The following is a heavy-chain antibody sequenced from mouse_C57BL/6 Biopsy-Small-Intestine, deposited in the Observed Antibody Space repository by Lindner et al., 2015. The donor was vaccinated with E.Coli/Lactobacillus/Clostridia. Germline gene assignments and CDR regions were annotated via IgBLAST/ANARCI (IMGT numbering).Heavy chain of an antibody. CDR2: INPYNGGT. D-gene: IGHD4-1*02. Sequence: VQLQESGPVLVKPGASVKMSCKASGYTFTDYYMNWVKQSHGKSLEWIGVINPYNGGTSYNQKFKGKATLTVDKSSSTAYMELNSLTSVDSAVYYCARAPTGYYFDYWGQGTTLTVSS. V-gene: IGHV1-19*01. J-gene: IGHJ2*01. CDR3: ARAPTGYYFDY. CDR1: GYTFTDYY.